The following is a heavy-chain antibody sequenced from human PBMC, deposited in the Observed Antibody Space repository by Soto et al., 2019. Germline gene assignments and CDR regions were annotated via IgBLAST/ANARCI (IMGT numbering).Heavy chain of an antibody. J-gene: IGHJ5*02. CDR2: ISHTRIA. CDR1: ESFISSGTF. Sequence: SETLSLTCAVSESFISSGTFWGWVRQPPGKGLEWIASISHTRIAYYNPSLKSRVTISVDTSKNQFSLNLTSATAADTAVYYCARDVRVGSSNWFDPWGQGTLVTVSS. V-gene: IGHV4-38-2*02. CDR3: ARDVRVGSSNWFDP. D-gene: IGHD1-26*01.